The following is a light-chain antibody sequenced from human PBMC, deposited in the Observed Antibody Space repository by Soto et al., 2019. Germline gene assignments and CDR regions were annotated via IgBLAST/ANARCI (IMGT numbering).Light chain of an antibody. CDR3: QQYNNWPPLT. V-gene: IGKV3D-15*01. CDR1: QSVRSN. CDR2: GAS. Sequence: EIVMTQSPATLSVSPGGRATLSCRASQSVRSNLAWYRQKPGQAPRLLIYGASTRATGSPARFCGSGSGTEFTLTISSLLSEDSAVYYCQQYNNWPPLTFGGGTKVEIK. J-gene: IGKJ4*01.